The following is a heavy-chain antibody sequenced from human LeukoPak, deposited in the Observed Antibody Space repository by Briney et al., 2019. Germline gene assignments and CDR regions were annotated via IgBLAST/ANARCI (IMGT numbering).Heavy chain of an antibody. CDR2: IYTSGST. CDR3: AREGRYCSSTSCYTGGYYYYMDV. V-gene: IGHV4-4*07. D-gene: IGHD2-2*02. CDR1: GGSISSYY. Sequence: PSETLSLTCTVSGGSISSYYWNWIRQPAGKGLEWIGRIYTSGSTNYNPSLKSRVTMSVDTSKNQFSLKLSSVTAADTAVYYCAREGRYCSSTSCYTGGYYYYMDVWGKGTTVTVSS. J-gene: IGHJ6*03.